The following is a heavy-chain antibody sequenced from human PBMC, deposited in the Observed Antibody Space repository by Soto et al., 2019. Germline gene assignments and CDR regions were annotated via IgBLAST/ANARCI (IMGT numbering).Heavy chain of an antibody. CDR3: ARLSVRYCSGGSCSQLDY. CDR1: GLTFSTYS. J-gene: IGHJ4*02. V-gene: IGHV3-48*02. CDR2: ISSSGGTI. Sequence: EVQLVESGGGLVQPGASVRLSWAASGLTFSTYSMNWVRQAPGKGLEWVSFISSSGGTIYYADSVKGRFTISRDNAKNSLYLHMNSLSDEDTAVYYCARLSVRYCSGGSCSQLDYWGQGTLVTVSS. D-gene: IGHD2-15*01.